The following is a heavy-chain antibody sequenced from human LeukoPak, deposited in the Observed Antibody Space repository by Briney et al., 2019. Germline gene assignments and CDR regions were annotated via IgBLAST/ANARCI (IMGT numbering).Heavy chain of an antibody. CDR3: ARDRNIAAAVYYFDY. CDR1: GFNFNNYP. V-gene: IGHV3-30*09. CDR2: ISNDGRDK. Sequence: GGSLRLSCAASGFNFNNYPLHWVRQAPGKGLEWVTVISNDGRDKHYADSVKGRFAISRDNSKNTMFLQMNSLRAEDTAVYYCARDRNIAAAVYYFDYWGQGTLVTVSS. J-gene: IGHJ4*02. D-gene: IGHD6-13*01.